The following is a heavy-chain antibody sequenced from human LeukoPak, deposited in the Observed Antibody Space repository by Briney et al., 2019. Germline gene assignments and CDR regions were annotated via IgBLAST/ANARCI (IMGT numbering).Heavy chain of an antibody. CDR2: INHSGST. V-gene: IGHV4-34*01. CDR3: ARTGYYDSF. J-gene: IGHJ4*02. D-gene: IGHD3-22*01. Sequence: PSETLSLTCAVYGGSFSGYYWSWIRQPPGKGLEWIGEINHSGSTNYNPSLKSRVTISVGTSKNQFSLKRSSVTAADTAVYYCARTGYYDSFWGQGTLVTVSS. CDR1: GGSFSGYY.